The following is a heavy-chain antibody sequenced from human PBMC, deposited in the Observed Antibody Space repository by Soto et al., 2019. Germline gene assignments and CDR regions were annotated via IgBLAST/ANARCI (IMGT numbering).Heavy chain of an antibody. CDR2: IWYDGSNI. CDR3: VRDRPTVGATDY. Sequence: PGGSLRLSCAASGFTFSSHGMHWVRQAPGKGLQWVAVIWYDGSNINYADSVKGRFTISRDNSKNTLYLQMNSLRVEDTAVYYCVRDRPTVGATDYWGQGTLVTVSS. CDR1: GFTFSSHG. J-gene: IGHJ4*02. V-gene: IGHV3-33*01. D-gene: IGHD1-26*01.